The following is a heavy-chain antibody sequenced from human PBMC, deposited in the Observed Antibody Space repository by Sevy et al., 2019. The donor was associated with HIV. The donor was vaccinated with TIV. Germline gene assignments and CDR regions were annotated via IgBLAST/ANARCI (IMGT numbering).Heavy chain of an antibody. CDR1: GFTLSSYT. D-gene: IGHD2-15*01. V-gene: IGHV3-21*01. J-gene: IGHJ4*02. Sequence: GGSLRLSCASSGFTLSSYTLNWVRQAPGKGLEWVSSISTTSSDIIYADSVKGRFTVSRDNAKNSLYLQMNSLRAEDTAVYYCARVRYCSGGGCYSLDYWGQGTRVTVSS. CDR3: ARVRYCSGGGCYSLDY. CDR2: ISTTSSDI.